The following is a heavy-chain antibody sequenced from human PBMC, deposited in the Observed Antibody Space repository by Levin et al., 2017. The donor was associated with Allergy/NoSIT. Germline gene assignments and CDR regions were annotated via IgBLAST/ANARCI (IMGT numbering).Heavy chain of an antibody. Sequence: GESLKISCAASGFTFSDYAMSWVRHAPGKGLEWVSSISGSGRSTKYADSVKGRFTISRDNSKNTLHLQLNSLRAEDTALYYCAKRLVAVADDAFDFWGQGTMVTVSS. CDR2: ISGSGRST. V-gene: IGHV3-23*01. CDR3: AKRLVAVADDAFDF. D-gene: IGHD6-19*01. J-gene: IGHJ3*01. CDR1: GFTFSDYA.